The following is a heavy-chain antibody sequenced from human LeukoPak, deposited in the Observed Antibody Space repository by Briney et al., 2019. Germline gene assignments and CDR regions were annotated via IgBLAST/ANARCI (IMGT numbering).Heavy chain of an antibody. CDR2: IFHSGST. CDR3: ARAKQLAETWFDP. Sequence: SGTLSLTCAVSGGSISSSNWWSWVRQPPGKGLEWFGEIFHSGSTNYNPSLKSRVTISVDKSKNQFSLKLSSVTAADTAVYYCARAKQLAETWFDPWRQGTLVTVPS. V-gene: IGHV4-4*02. J-gene: IGHJ5*02. D-gene: IGHD6-13*01. CDR1: GGSISSSNW.